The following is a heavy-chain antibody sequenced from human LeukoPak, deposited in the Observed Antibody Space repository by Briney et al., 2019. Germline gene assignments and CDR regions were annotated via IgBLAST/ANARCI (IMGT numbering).Heavy chain of an antibody. CDR2: INPSGGST. CDR1: GYTFTSYY. V-gene: IGHV1-46*01. D-gene: IGHD4-17*01. CDR3: ARRTTVTTNWFDP. Sequence: GASVKVSCKASGYTFTSYYMHWVRQTPGQGLEWMGIINPSGGSTSYAQKFQGRVTMTRDMSTSTVYMELSSLRSEDTAVYYCARRTTVTTNWFDPWGQGTLVTVSS. J-gene: IGHJ5*02.